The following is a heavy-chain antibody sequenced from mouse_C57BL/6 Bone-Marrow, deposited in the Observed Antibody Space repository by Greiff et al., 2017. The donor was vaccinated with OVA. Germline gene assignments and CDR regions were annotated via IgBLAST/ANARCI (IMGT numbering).Heavy chain of an antibody. CDR2: ISSGSSTI. V-gene: IGHV5-17*01. J-gene: IGHJ4*01. Sequence: EVQGVESGGGLVKPGGSLKLSCAASGFTFSDYGMHWVRQAPEKGLEWVAYISSGSSTIYYADTVKGRFTISRDNAKNTLFLQMTSLRSEDTAMYYCARPRITTVVATDAMDYWGQGTSVTVSS. D-gene: IGHD1-1*01. CDR3: ARPRITTVVATDAMDY. CDR1: GFTFSDYG.